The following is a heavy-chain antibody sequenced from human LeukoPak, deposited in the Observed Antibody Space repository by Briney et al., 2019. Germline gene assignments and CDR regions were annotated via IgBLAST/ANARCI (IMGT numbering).Heavy chain of an antibody. J-gene: IGHJ4*02. Sequence: SETLSLTCAVSGYSISSGYYWGWIRQPPGKGLEWIGSIYNSGSTHYNPSLKSRVTISADTSKNQFSLKMTSVTAADTAVYYCARNSSGWHFDDWGQGTLVSLSS. CDR1: GYSISSGYY. CDR2: IYNSGST. CDR3: ARNSSGWHFDD. D-gene: IGHD6-19*01. V-gene: IGHV4-38-2*01.